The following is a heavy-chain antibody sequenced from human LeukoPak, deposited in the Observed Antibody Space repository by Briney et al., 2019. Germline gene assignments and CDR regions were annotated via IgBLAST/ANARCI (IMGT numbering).Heavy chain of an antibody. CDR3: ASSSTSCYNFDY. D-gene: IGHD2-2*02. Sequence: GGSLRLSCAASGFTVSNSYMSWVRQAPGKGLEWVSVLYSGGGAYYTDSVRGRFTISRDSSKNTLYLQMNSLRAEDTAVYYCASSSTSCYNFDYWGQGTLVTVSS. CDR2: LYSGGGA. V-gene: IGHV3-66*01. J-gene: IGHJ4*02. CDR1: GFTVSNSY.